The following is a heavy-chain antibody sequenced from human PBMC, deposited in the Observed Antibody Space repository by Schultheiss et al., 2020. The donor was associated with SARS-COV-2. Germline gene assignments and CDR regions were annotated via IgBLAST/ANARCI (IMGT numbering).Heavy chain of an antibody. CDR2: ISYDGSNK. CDR1: GFTFSSYA. D-gene: IGHD3-3*01. CDR3: AREGLRFFDY. Sequence: GESLKISCAASGFTFSSYAVHWVRQAPGKGLEWVAVISYDGSNKYYADSVKGRFTISRDNSKNTLYLQMNSLRAEDTAVYYCAREGLRFFDYWGQGTLVTVSS. J-gene: IGHJ4*02. V-gene: IGHV3-30*01.